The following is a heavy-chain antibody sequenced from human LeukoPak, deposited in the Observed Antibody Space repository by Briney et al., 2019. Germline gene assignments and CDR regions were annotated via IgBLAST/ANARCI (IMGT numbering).Heavy chain of an antibody. CDR2: ISGSGDTT. V-gene: IGHV3-23*01. J-gene: IGHJ4*02. D-gene: IGHD3-9*01. CDR3: ARDPRVLRYFDWLTN. CDR1: GFIFSNYA. Sequence: VQPGGSLRLSCATSGFIFSNYAVNWVRQAPGKGLEWVSIISGSGDTTYYADSVKGRFTISRDNSKNTLYLQMNSLRAEDTAVYYCARDPRVLRYFDWLTNWGQGTLVTVSS.